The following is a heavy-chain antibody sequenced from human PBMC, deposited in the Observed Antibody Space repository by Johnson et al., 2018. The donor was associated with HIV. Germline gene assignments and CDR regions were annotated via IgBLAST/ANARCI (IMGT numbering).Heavy chain of an antibody. Sequence: VQLVESGGGLVQPGGSLRLSCAASGFTFSSYDMHWVRQATGKGLEWVSAIGTAGDTYYPGSVKGRFTISRDNAKNSLYLQMNSLGAGDTAVYYCARDRSKGGAFDIWGQGTMVTVSS. CDR3: ARDRSKGGAFDI. CDR1: GFTFSSYD. J-gene: IGHJ3*02. D-gene: IGHD2/OR15-2a*01. V-gene: IGHV3-13*01. CDR2: IGTAGDT.